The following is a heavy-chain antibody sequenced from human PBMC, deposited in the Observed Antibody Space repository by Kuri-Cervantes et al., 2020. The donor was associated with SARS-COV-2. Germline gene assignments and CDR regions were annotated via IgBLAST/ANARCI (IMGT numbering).Heavy chain of an antibody. CDR2: IRYDGSNK. V-gene: IGHV3-30*02. CDR3: AGLYSSSWSYDY. J-gene: IGHJ4*02. D-gene: IGHD6-13*01. CDR1: GFTFSSYG. Sequence: GESLKISCAASGFTFSSYGMHWVRQAPGKGLEWVAFIRYDGSNKYYADPVKGRFTISRDNSKNTLYLQMNSLRAEDTAVYYCAGLYSSSWSYDYWGQGTLVTVSS.